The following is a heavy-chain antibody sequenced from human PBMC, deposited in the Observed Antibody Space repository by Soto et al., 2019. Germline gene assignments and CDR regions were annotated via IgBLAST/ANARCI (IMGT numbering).Heavy chain of an antibody. CDR1: GGSLISYY. Sequence: SETLSLTCTFSGGSLISYYWTWIRQPPGKGLEWIGYIYYSGSTNYNPSLKSRVTISMDTSKDQFSLKLSSVTAADTAVYYCARVIAAAGSNRFDPWGQGALVTVSS. CDR2: IYYSGST. D-gene: IGHD6-13*01. V-gene: IGHV4-59*01. CDR3: ARVIAAAGSNRFDP. J-gene: IGHJ5*02.